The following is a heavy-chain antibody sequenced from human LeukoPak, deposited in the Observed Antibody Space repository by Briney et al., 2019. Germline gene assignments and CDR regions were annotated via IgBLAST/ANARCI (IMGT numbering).Heavy chain of an antibody. V-gene: IGHV3-74*01. D-gene: IGHD4-23*01. J-gene: IGHJ4*02. Sequence: GSLKLSCAASGFPFSDTWMHWVRQAPGKGLMWVARINTDGSDAVYAGSVKGRFTISRDNTQNTLHLQMHSLRAEDTAMYYCARVYGGPFDLWGQGNLVTVSS. CDR3: ARVYGGPFDL. CDR1: GFPFSDTW. CDR2: INTDGSDA.